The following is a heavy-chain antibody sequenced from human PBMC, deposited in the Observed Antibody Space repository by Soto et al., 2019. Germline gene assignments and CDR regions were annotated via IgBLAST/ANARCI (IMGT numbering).Heavy chain of an antibody. J-gene: IGHJ5*02. Sequence: ASVKVSCKTSGYTFVNFDISWVRQAAGQGLEWLGWMNPGSGQTGYASKFQGRVAMTRDASTGTSHLELSSLTSGDTAVYYCARMSSAGTLNWFDPWGQGTLVTVSS. V-gene: IGHV1-8*01. D-gene: IGHD6-13*01. CDR2: MNPGSGQT. CDR3: ARMSSAGTLNWFDP. CDR1: GYTFVNFD.